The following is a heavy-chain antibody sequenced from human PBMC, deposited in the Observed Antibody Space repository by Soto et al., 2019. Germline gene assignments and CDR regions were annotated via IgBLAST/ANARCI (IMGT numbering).Heavy chain of an antibody. J-gene: IGHJ4*02. CDR2: IYYSGST. V-gene: IGHV4-39*01. CDR1: GGSISSSSYY. D-gene: IGHD2-2*01. Sequence: SETLSLTCTVSGGSISSSSYYWGWIRQPPGKGLEWIGSIYYSGSTYYNPSLKSRVTISVDTSKNQFSLKLSSVTAADTAVYYCARQRMNCISTSCFPDYFDYWGQGTLVTVSS. CDR3: ARQRMNCISTSCFPDYFDY.